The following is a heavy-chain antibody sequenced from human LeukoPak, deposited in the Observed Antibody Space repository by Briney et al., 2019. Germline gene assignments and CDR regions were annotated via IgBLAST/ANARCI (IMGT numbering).Heavy chain of an antibody. CDR3: AKGYSYGFYWFDP. D-gene: IGHD5-18*01. V-gene: IGHV1-3*01. Sequence: ASVKVSCKASGYTFTSYAMHWVRQAPGQRLEWMGWINAGNGNTKYSQKFQGRVTITRDTSASTAYMELSSLRSEDTAVYYCAKGYSYGFYWFDPWGQGTLVTVSS. CDR2: INAGNGNT. J-gene: IGHJ5*02. CDR1: GYTFTSYA.